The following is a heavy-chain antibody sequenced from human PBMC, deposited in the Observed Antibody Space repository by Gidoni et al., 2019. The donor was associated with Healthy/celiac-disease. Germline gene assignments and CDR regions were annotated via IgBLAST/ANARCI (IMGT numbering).Heavy chain of an antibody. J-gene: IGHJ6*03. CDR2: INAGHGNT. V-gene: IGHV1-3*01. CDR3: ARRIDYYYYMDV. CDR1: GYTFTSYA. Sequence: QVQLVQSGAEVKKPGASVKVSCKASGYTFTSYAMHWVRQAPGQRREWMGWINAGHGNTKYSQKFQGRVTITRDTSASTAYMELSSLRSEDTAVYYCARRIDYYYYMDVWGKGTTVTVSS.